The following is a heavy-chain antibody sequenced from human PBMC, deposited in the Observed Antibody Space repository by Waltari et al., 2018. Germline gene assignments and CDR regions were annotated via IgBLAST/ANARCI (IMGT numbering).Heavy chain of an antibody. CDR1: GFTFGGAG. D-gene: IGHD6-6*01. Sequence: QVQLVESGGGVVQSGRALRRSWVGSGFTFGGAGGHGVRQAPGKALEWVALIWFDGSAKYYADSVKGRFTVSRDNSKNTFYLQLNSLRAEDTAVYYCARDMHSSSSALGWLDPWGQGTLVTVSS. J-gene: IGHJ5*02. CDR3: ARDMHSSSSALGWLDP. V-gene: IGHV3-33*01. CDR2: IWFDGSAK.